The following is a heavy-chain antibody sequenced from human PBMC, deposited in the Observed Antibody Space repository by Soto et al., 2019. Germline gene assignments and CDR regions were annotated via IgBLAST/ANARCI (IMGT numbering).Heavy chain of an antibody. D-gene: IGHD3-16*01. CDR1: GDSIRNYF. CDR2: IYTSGSS. CDR3: ARDPGTSMIENYYNGMDV. J-gene: IGHJ6*02. V-gene: IGHV4-4*07. Sequence: ETLSLTGPVSGDSIRNYFWSWIRQPAGKGLEWIGRIYTSGSSNHNPSLKSRLTMSVDTSKNQVSLNLRSVTDADTAVYYCARDPGTSMIENYYNGMDVWGRGTKVTVYS.